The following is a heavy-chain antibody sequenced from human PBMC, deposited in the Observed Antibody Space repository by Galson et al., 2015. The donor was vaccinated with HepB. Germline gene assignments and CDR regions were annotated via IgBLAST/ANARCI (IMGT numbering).Heavy chain of an antibody. J-gene: IGHJ4*02. Sequence: SLRLSCAASGFTFSPYGMTWVRQAPGKGLEWVSTIGSGEHKFYPDSLKGRFTISRDNDKNTVYLQMTGLSDADTAVDYCARDYASLGRDDWGQGTLVTVSS. CDR3: ARDYASLGRDD. D-gene: IGHD2-2*01. CDR2: IGSGEHK. V-gene: IGHV3-21*01. CDR1: GFTFSPYG.